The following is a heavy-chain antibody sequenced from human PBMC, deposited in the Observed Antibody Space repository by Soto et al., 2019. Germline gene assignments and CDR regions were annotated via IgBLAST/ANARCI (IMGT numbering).Heavy chain of an antibody. D-gene: IGHD3-3*01. CDR3: ATSYYDFWSGYYTGGGDYYYYGMDV. CDR2: IYYSGST. J-gene: IGHJ6*02. CDR1: GGSISSGGYY. Sequence: SETLSLTCTVSGGSISSGGYYWSWIRQHPGKGLEWIGYIYYSGSTYYNPSLKSRVTISVDTSKNQFSLKLSSVTAADTAVYYCATSYYDFWSGYYTGGGDYYYYGMDVWGQGTTVTVSS. V-gene: IGHV4-31*02.